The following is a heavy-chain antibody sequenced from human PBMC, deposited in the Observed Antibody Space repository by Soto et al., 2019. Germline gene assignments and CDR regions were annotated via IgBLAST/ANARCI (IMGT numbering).Heavy chain of an antibody. Sequence: GGSLRLSCAASGFTFSSYWMSWVRQAPGKGLEWVANIKQDGSEKYYVDSLKGRFTISRDNAKNSLYLQMNSLRAEDTAVSYCARDLTVTTFDFWGQGTLVTVSS. CDR3: ARDLTVTTFDF. J-gene: IGHJ4*02. V-gene: IGHV3-7*01. CDR1: GFTFSSYW. CDR2: IKQDGSEK. D-gene: IGHD4-17*01.